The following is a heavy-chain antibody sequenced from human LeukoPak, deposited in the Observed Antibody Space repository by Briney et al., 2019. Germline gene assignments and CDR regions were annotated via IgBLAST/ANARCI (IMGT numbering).Heavy chain of an antibody. D-gene: IGHD3-9*01. CDR1: GFSFTDYS. Sequence: GGSLRLSCATSGFSFTDYSMDWVRQAPGKGLEWISNIRTTAEGAKYAYYADSVKGRVTISRDDGKNTLYLHMNSLRDDDTAVYYCATDQRYAFDYWGQGILVTVSS. CDR2: IRTTAEGAKYA. J-gene: IGHJ4*02. V-gene: IGHV3-48*02. CDR3: ATDQRYAFDY.